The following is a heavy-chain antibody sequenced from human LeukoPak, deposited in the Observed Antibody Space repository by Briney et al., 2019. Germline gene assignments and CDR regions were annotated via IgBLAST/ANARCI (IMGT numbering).Heavy chain of an antibody. Sequence: PSETLSLTCTVSGVSISSYYWSWIRQPPGKGLEWIGYIYYSGSTNYNPSPKSRVTISADTSRNKFSLKLSSGTAADTAVYYCARVSGDYVWGSYRYNAPFDYWGQGTLVTVSS. D-gene: IGHD3-16*02. CDR3: ARVSGDYVWGSYRYNAPFDY. CDR1: GVSISSYY. V-gene: IGHV4-59*12. J-gene: IGHJ4*02. CDR2: IYYSGST.